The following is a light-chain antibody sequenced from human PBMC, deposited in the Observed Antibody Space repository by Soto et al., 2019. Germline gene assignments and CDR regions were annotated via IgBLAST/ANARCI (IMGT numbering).Light chain of an antibody. V-gene: IGKV1-5*01. CDR2: DAS. Sequence: DIQMTQSPTTLSASVGDRVTITCRASQSISSWLAWYQQKPGKAPKLLIYDASSLESGVPSRFSGSGSGTEFTLTISSLQPDDFATYYCQQYNSYEFGQGTKVDI. CDR3: QQYNSYE. CDR1: QSISSW. J-gene: IGKJ1*01.